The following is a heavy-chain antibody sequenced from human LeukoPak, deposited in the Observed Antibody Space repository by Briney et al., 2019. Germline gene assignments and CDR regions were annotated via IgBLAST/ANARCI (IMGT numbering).Heavy chain of an antibody. CDR1: GFTFSDYY. J-gene: IGHJ4*02. V-gene: IGHV3-7*01. D-gene: IGHD3-10*01. Sequence: GGSLRLSCAASGFTFSDYYMSWIRQAPGKGLEWVANIKSDGSEEYYGDSVKGRFTISRDNAKNSLYLQMNSLRVEDTAVYYCARGDLWLGHWGQGSLVTVSS. CDR2: IKSDGSEE. CDR3: ARGDLWLGH.